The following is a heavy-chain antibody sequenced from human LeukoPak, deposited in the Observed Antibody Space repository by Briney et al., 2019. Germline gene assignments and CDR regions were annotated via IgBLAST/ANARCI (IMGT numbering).Heavy chain of an antibody. Sequence: GGSLRLTCAASGFTFSSHAMSWVRQAPGKGLEWVSGSSENGGSTYYADSVKGRFTISRDNSKNTLFLQMNSLRAEDTAVYYCAKAGRYTSGWYDYWGQGTLVTVSS. D-gene: IGHD6-19*01. CDR3: AKAGRYTSGWYDY. V-gene: IGHV3-23*01. J-gene: IGHJ4*02. CDR2: SSENGGST. CDR1: GFTFSSHA.